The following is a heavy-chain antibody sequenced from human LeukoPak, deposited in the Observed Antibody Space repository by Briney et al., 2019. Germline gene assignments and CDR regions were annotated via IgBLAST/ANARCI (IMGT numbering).Heavy chain of an antibody. D-gene: IGHD3-10*01. Sequence: GGSLRLSCVASGFTVSSNYMSWVRQAPGKGLEWVSYISGSGSATHYADSVKGRFTISRDNAKNSLYLQMNSLRAEDTALYYCAKDTYYGSGRASFDYWGQGTLVTVSS. CDR2: ISGSGSAT. V-gene: IGHV3-11*01. CDR3: AKDTYYGSGRASFDY. CDR1: GFTVSSNY. J-gene: IGHJ4*02.